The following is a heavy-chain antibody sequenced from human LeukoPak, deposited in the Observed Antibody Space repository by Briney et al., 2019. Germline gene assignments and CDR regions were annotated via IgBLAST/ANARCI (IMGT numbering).Heavy chain of an antibody. CDR2: ISYDGSNK. CDR1: GFTFSSYA. J-gene: IGHJ4*02. D-gene: IGHD3-22*01. CDR3: ARSRPVYYYDSSGYPDY. Sequence: GRSLRLSCAASGFTFSSYAMHWVRQAPGKGLEWVAVISYDGSNKYYADSVKGRFTISRDNSKNTLYLQMNSLRAEDTAVYYCARSRPVYYYDSSGYPDYWGQGTLVTVSS. V-gene: IGHV3-30-3*01.